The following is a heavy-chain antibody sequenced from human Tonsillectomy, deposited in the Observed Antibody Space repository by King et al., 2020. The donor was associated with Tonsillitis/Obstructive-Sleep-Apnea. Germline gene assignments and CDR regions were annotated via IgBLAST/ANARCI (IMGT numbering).Heavy chain of an antibody. CDR3: AREWELPFDY. Sequence: VQLVESGGGLVRPGGSLRLSCAASGFTFSSYSMNGVRQAPGKGLEWVSSISSSSSYIYYADSVKGRFTISRYNAKNSLYLQMNSLRDEVTAGYYCAREWELPFDYWGQGTLVTVSS. CDR2: ISSSSSYI. D-gene: IGHD1-26*01. CDR1: GFTFSSYS. J-gene: IGHJ4*02. V-gene: IGHV3-21*01.